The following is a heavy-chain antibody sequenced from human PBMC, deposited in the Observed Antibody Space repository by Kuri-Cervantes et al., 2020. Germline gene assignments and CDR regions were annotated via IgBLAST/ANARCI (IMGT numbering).Heavy chain of an antibody. Sequence: SETLSLTCAVYGGSFSGYYWSWTRQPPGKGLEWIGEINHSGSTNYNPSLKSRVTISVDTSKNQFSLKLSSVTAADTAVYYCARNGVQWQRTWFDPWGQGTLVTVSS. D-gene: IGHD1-26*01. CDR3: ARNGVQWQRTWFDP. CDR2: INHSGST. J-gene: IGHJ5*02. V-gene: IGHV4-34*01. CDR1: GGSFSGYY.